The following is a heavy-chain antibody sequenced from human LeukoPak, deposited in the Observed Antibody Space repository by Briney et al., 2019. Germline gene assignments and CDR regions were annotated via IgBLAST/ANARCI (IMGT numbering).Heavy chain of an antibody. V-gene: IGHV3-7*01. Sequence: GGSLRLSCAASGFTFSNYWMSWVRQAPGKGLEWVANIRQRGSDKYYVDSVKGRFTISRDNAENSLYLQVNSLRAEDTAVYYYARGRYGGNSYYFDYWGQGTLVTVSS. CDR3: ARGRYGGNSYYFDY. CDR1: GFTFSNYW. CDR2: IRQRGSDK. D-gene: IGHD4-23*01. J-gene: IGHJ4*02.